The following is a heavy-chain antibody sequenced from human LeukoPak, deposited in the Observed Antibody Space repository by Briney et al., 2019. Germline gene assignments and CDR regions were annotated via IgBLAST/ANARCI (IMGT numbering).Heavy chain of an antibody. J-gene: IGHJ4*02. CDR1: GGSISSSDYY. CDR3: ASHRRYTTGSEEFDY. D-gene: IGHD2-8*02. V-gene: IGHV4-39*01. CDR2: NYYSGNN. Sequence: SETLSLTCTVSGGSISSSDYYGAWNRQPPGKGLEWVGSNYYSGNNYYHPSIKGRITISVDTSKNQFSLKLSSVTAADTAVYYCASHRRYTTGSEEFDYWGQGALGAV.